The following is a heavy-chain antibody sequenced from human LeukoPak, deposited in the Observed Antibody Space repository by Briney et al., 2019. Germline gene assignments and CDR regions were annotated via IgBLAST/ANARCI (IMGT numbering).Heavy chain of an antibody. D-gene: IGHD3-22*01. CDR2: VSNIETT. CDR3: ARPPHYYDTSGYSV. Sequence: PSETLSLTCTVSGYSISSGYYWGWIRQPPGKGLEWIGYVSNIETTNYNPSLKSRVTISVDTSKNQFSLRLNSVTAADTAVYYCARPPHYYDTSGYSVWGQGTLVTVSS. CDR1: GYSISSGYY. V-gene: IGHV4-38-2*02. J-gene: IGHJ4*02.